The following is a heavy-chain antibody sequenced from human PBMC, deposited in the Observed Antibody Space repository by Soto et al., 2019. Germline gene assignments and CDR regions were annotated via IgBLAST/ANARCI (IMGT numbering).Heavy chain of an antibody. CDR3: ARGVTMGRGVIHHPYLDD. D-gene: IGHD3-10*01. V-gene: IGHV4-31*03. CDR2: IYYSGST. CDR1: GGSISSGGYY. J-gene: IGHJ4*02. Sequence: SETLSLTCTVSGGSISSGGYYWNWIRQPPGKGLEWIGHIYYSGSTYYNSSLKSRVTISVDTSKNQFSLKLSSVTAADTAVYYCARGVTMGRGVIHHPYLDDWGQGTLVTVSS.